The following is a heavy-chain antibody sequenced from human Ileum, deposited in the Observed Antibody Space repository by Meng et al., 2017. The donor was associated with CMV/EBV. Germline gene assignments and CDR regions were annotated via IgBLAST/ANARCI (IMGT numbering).Heavy chain of an antibody. D-gene: IGHD6-13*01. J-gene: IGHJ4*02. CDR2: TYYRSKWFN. Sequence: QLQLQQSGPGLVKTSQTLLLPCAISGDSVSSTTVTWNWIRQSPSRGLEWLGRTYYRSKWFNDYALSVRGRITINPDISKNQLSLQLNSVTPEDTAVYYCVRLTGNSWLDYWGRGTLVTVSS. CDR3: VRLTGNSWLDY. CDR1: GDSVSSTTVT. V-gene: IGHV6-1*01.